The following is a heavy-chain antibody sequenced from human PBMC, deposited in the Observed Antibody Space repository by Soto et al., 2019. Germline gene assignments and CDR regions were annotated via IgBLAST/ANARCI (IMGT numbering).Heavy chain of an antibody. V-gene: IGHV3-21*01. CDR1: GFTFSSYS. J-gene: IGHJ4*02. D-gene: IGHD3-3*01. Sequence: KPGGSLRLSCAASGFTFSSYSMNWVRQAPGKGLEWVSSISSSSSYIYYADSVKGRFTISRDNAKNSLYLQMNSLRAEDTAVYYCARVVDFWSGYPSKYFDYWGQGTLVTVSS. CDR3: ARVVDFWSGYPSKYFDY. CDR2: ISSSSSYI.